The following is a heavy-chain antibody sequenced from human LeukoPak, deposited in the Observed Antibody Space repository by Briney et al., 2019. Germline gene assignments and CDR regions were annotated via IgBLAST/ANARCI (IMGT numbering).Heavy chain of an antibody. CDR1: GFTFSSYW. J-gene: IGHJ4*02. V-gene: IGHV3-74*01. Sequence: PGGSLRLSCAASGFTFSSYWMHWVRQAPGKGLVWVSRINSDGSSTSYADSVKGRFTISRDNAKNTLYLQMNSLRAEDTAVYYCARDNYDYVWGSYRYYDYWGQGTLVTVS. CDR3: ARDNYDYVWGSYRYYDY. CDR2: INSDGSST. D-gene: IGHD3-16*02.